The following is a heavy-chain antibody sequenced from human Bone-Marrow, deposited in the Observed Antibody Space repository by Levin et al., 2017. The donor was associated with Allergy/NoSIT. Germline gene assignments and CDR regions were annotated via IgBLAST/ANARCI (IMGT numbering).Heavy chain of an antibody. Sequence: LSLTCAASGFPFSTSAMHWVRQAPDKGLEWVAAISYDGTNKDYADSVKGRFSLSRDNSKNTLYLEMSSLRADDTGVYYCARIIGSGYYDSSGYFTASDFDYWGQGTLVIVSS. CDR1: GFPFSTSA. CDR3: ARIIGSGYYDSSGYFTASDFDY. CDR2: ISYDGTNK. V-gene: IGHV3-30-3*01. J-gene: IGHJ4*02. D-gene: IGHD3-22*01.